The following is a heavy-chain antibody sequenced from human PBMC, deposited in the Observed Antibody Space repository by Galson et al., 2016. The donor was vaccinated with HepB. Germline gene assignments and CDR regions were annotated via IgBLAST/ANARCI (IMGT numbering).Heavy chain of an antibody. D-gene: IGHD3-16*01. CDR3: AREGDGAYFDY. J-gene: IGHJ4*02. Sequence: SVKVSCKASGDALRNLAINWVRQAPGQGLEWMGGIVPIIGTGNYAQKFQDRLTIVAAKSTSTNYMELRSLRSEDTAVYFCAREGDGAYFDYWGQGTLVSVSS. V-gene: IGHV1-69*06. CDR2: IVPIIGTG. CDR1: GDALRNLA.